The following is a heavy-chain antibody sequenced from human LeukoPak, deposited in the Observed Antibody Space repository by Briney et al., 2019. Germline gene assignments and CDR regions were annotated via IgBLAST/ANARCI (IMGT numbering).Heavy chain of an antibody. Sequence: GGSLRLSCAASEFTFINAWMTWVRQAPGKGLEWVGRIKSKTDGGTTDYAAPVKGRFTISRDDSKNTLYLQMNSLKTDDTAVYYCTTVGDENYYYYMDVWGKGTTVTISS. V-gene: IGHV3-15*01. J-gene: IGHJ6*03. CDR3: TTVGDENYYYYMDV. CDR2: IKSKTDGGTT. D-gene: IGHD3-16*01. CDR1: EFTFINAW.